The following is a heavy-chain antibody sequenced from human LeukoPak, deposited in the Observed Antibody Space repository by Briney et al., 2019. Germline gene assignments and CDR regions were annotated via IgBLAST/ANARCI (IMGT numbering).Heavy chain of an antibody. J-gene: IGHJ4*02. D-gene: IGHD3-10*01. CDR2: IKQDGSEK. CDR1: GFTFSSYW. V-gene: IGHV3-7*01. Sequence: GGSLRLSCAASGFTFSSYWMSWVRQAPGKGLEWVANIKQDGSEKYYVDSVKGRFTISRDNAKNSLYLQMNSLRAEDTAVYYCAKDGAMVRGKYYFDYWGQGTLVTVSS. CDR3: AKDGAMVRGKYYFDY.